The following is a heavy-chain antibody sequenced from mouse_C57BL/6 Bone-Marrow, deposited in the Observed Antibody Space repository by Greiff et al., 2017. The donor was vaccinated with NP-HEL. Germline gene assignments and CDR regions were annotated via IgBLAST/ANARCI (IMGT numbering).Heavy chain of an antibody. D-gene: IGHD1-1*01. V-gene: IGHV1-50*01. CDR1: GYTFTTYW. Sequence: QVQLQQPGAELVKPGASVKLSCKASGYTFTTYWLQWVKPRPGQGLEWIGELDPSDSYTNYNQKFKGKATLTVDTSSSTAYMQLSSLTSEDSAVYYCARKAYYGRSYEFAYWGQGTLVTVSA. J-gene: IGHJ3*01. CDR2: LDPSDSYT. CDR3: ARKAYYGRSYEFAY.